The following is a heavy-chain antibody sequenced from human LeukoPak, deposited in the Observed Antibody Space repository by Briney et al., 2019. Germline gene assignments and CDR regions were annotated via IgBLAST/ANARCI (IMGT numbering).Heavy chain of an antibody. D-gene: IGHD5-18*01. CDR3: ARAPQYSYGYYGYFDL. V-gene: IGHV4-34*01. CDR1: GGSFSGYY. Sequence: PSETLSLTCAVYGGSFSGYYWSWIRQPPGKGLEWIGEINHSGSTNYNPSLKSRVTISVDTSKNQFSLKLSSVTAADTAVYYCARAPQYSYGYYGYFDLWGRGTLVTVSS. J-gene: IGHJ2*01. CDR2: INHSGST.